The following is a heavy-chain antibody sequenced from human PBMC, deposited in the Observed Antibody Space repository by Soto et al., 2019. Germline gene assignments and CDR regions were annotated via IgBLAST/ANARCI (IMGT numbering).Heavy chain of an antibody. CDR1: GFTFSSYS. CDR3: AKEVSTVTTLSLIDY. V-gene: IGHV3-30*18. CDR2: ISYDGSNK. Sequence: HPGGSLRLSCAASGFTFSSYSMHWVSQAPGKGLEWVAVISYDGSNKYYADSVKGRFTISRDNSKNTLYLQMNSLRAEDTAVYYCAKEVSTVTTLSLIDYWGQGTLVTVSS. J-gene: IGHJ4*02. D-gene: IGHD4-17*01.